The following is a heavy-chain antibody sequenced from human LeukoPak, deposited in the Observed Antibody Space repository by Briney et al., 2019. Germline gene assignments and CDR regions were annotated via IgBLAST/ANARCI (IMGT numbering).Heavy chain of an antibody. CDR3: ARMKDGYSIFDY. CDR1: GGSFSGYY. V-gene: IGHV4-34*01. J-gene: IGHJ4*02. D-gene: IGHD5-24*01. Sequence: PSETLSLTCAVYGGSFSGYYWSWIRQPPGKGLEWIGEINHSGSTNYNPSLKSRVTISVDTSKNQFSLKLSSVTAADTAVYYCARMKDGYSIFDYWGQGTLVTVSS. CDR2: INHSGST.